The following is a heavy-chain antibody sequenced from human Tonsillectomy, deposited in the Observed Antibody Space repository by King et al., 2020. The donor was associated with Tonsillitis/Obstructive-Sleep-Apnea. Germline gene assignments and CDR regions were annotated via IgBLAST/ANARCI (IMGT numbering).Heavy chain of an antibody. Sequence: VQLVESGGDLVQPGGSLRLSCAASGLTFRDACMSWVRQAPGKGLEWVGHIKNKAESGTTDYAVPVKGRFTISRDDSKTTLYLQLNSLKTEDSAVYYCTTLKIRGVIDSWGQGTLVTVSS. D-gene: IGHD3-10*01. V-gene: IGHV3-15*01. CDR2: IKNKAESGTT. CDR3: TTLKIRGVIDS. CDR1: GLTFRDAC. J-gene: IGHJ5*01.